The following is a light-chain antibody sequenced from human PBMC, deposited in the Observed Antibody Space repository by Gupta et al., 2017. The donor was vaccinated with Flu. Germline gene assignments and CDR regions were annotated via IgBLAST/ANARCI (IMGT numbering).Light chain of an antibody. V-gene: IGKV3-11*01. CDR2: DAS. J-gene: IGKJ2*01. CDR1: QSVGTY. CDR3: QKRSNWPPYT. Sequence: EIALTQSPATLSLSPGERATLSCRASQSVGTYLAWYQQKPGQTPRLLIYDASNRATGIPARFSGSGSGTDFTLTISSREPEDFAVYYCQKRSNWPPYTFGQGTRLEIK.